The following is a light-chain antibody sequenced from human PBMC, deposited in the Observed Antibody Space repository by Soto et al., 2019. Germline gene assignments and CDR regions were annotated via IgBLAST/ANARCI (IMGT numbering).Light chain of an antibody. CDR1: QSVSSSY. J-gene: IGKJ1*01. V-gene: IGKV3-20*01. CDR3: QQLGT. CDR2: GAS. Sequence: EIVLTQSPGTLSLSPGERATLSCRTSQSVSSSYLAWYQQKPGQAPRLLIYGASSMATGIPDRFSGSGSGTDFTLTISRLEPEDFAVYYCQQLGTFGQGTKVDIK.